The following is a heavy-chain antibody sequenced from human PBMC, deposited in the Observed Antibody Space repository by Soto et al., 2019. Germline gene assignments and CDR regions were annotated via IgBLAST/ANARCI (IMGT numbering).Heavy chain of an antibody. CDR2: ISSSSSYI. J-gene: IGHJ3*02. CDR1: GFTFSSYS. D-gene: IGHD3-3*01. V-gene: IGHV3-21*01. Sequence: GGSLRLSCAASGFTFSSYSMNWVRQAPGKGLEWVSSISSSSSYIYYADSVKGRFTISRDNAKNSLYLQMNSLRAEDTAVYYCARDGFYSGAEKLYYDFWSGYDAFDIWGQGTMVTVSS. CDR3: ARDGFYSGAEKLYYDFWSGYDAFDI.